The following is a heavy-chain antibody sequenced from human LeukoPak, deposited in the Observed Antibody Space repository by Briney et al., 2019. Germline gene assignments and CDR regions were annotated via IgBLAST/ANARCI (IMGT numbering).Heavy chain of an antibody. CDR2: INPNSGGT. CDR3: ARDFRGYGGNLADY. Sequence: ASVKVSCKASGYTFTSYYMHWVRQAPGQGLEWMGRINPNSGGTNYAQKFQGRVTMTRDTSISTAYMELSRLRSDDTAVYYCARDFRGYGGNLADYWGQGTLVTVSS. CDR1: GYTFTSYY. J-gene: IGHJ4*02. D-gene: IGHD4-23*01. V-gene: IGHV1-2*06.